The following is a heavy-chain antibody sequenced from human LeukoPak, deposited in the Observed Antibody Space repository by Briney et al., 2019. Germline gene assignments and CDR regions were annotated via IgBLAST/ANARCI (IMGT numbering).Heavy chain of an antibody. D-gene: IGHD3-16*01. J-gene: IGHJ4*02. CDR3: ARERRAWGEDF. CDR1: GYTFTDYS. V-gene: IGHV1-46*01. Sequence: ASVTVSCKASGYTFTDYSINWVRQAPGQGLEWVGLINPNGGNTGYAQRFQGRVTVTTDTSTSTVFMELNSLQSEDTAVYYCARERRAWGEDFWGQGTLVTVSS. CDR2: INPNGGNT.